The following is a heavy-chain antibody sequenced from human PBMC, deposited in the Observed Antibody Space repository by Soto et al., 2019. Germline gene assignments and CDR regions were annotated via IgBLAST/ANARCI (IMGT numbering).Heavy chain of an antibody. V-gene: IGHV1-69*13. J-gene: IGHJ6*02. D-gene: IGHD6-13*01. CDR3: AREEAAAGYYYYYGMDV. Sequence: SVKVSCKASGGTFSSYAISWVRQAPGQGLEWMGGIIPIFGTANYAQKFQGRVTITADESTSTAYMELSSLRSEDTAVYYCAREEAAAGYYYYYGMDVWGQGTTVTVSS. CDR2: IIPIFGTA. CDR1: GGTFSSYA.